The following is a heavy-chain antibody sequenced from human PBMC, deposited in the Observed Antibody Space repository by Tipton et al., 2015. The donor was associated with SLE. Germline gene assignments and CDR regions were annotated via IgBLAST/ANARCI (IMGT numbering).Heavy chain of an antibody. CDR2: INHSGST. CDR3: ARDGAARGDFDY. J-gene: IGHJ4*02. CDR1: GGSFSGYY. Sequence: TLSLTCTVYGGSFSGYYWSWIRRPPGKGLEWIGEINHSGSTNYNPSLKSRVTISVDTSKNQFSLKLSSVTAAGTAVYYCARDGAARGDFDYWGQGTLVTVSS. V-gene: IGHV4-34*01. D-gene: IGHD6-6*01.